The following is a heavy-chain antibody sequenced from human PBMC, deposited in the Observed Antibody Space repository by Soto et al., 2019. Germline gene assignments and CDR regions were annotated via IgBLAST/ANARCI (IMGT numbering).Heavy chain of an antibody. J-gene: IGHJ5*02. D-gene: IGHD3-10*01. Sequence: QVQLVQSGAEVQKPGASVKVSCKASGYTFTDYYVHWVRQAPGQGLEWMGWINPDSGVTDYAQKFQGRVTLTRDTSITTAYMELSRLRSDDTAVYYCARDRDNHGSGSYYAWGQGTLVTVSS. CDR3: ARDRDNHGSGSYYA. CDR2: INPDSGVT. CDR1: GYTFTDYY. V-gene: IGHV1-2*02.